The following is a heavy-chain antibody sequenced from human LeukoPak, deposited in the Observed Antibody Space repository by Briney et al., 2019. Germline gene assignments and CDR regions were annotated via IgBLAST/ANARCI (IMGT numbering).Heavy chain of an antibody. CDR1: GFTFSSYSM. Sequence: GTLRLSCAASGFTFSSYSMNWVRQAPGKGLEWIGGIYHSGSTNYNPSLKSRVTISVDKSKNQFSLKLSSVTAADTAVYYCASFLQYCSGGSCYGAEYYFDYWGQGTLVTVSS. CDR3: ASFLQYCSGGSCYGAEYYFDY. V-gene: IGHV4-4*02. J-gene: IGHJ4*02. CDR2: IYHSGST. D-gene: IGHD2-15*01.